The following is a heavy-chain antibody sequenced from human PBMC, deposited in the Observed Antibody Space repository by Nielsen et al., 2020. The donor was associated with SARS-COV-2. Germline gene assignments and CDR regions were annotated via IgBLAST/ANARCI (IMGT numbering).Heavy chain of an antibody. J-gene: IGHJ6*03. CDR2: VSHSGSI. CDR1: GGSVSSNDW. CDR3: ARGDLVVVPSPILGLGPFFYYFCLDV. Sequence: GSLRLSCAVSGGSVSSNDWWTWVRQSPGKGLEWIGEVSHSGSINYNPSLKSRVTLSMDKSKRQFSLRLTSVSAADTAVYFCARGDLVVVPSPILGLGPFFYYFCLDVWGKGTTVIVSS. V-gene: IGHV4-4*01. D-gene: IGHD2-2*01.